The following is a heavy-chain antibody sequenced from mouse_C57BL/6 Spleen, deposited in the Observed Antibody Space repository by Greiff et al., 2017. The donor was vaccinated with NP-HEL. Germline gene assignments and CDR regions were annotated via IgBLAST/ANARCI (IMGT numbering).Heavy chain of an antibody. CDR1: GYTFTDYY. Sequence: QVQLKQSGAELVRPGASVKLSCKASGYTFTDYYINWVKQRPGQGLEWIARIYPGSGNTYYNEKFKGKATLTAEKSSSTAYMQLSSLTSEDSAVYFCARSDYYGYYFDYWGQGTTLTVSS. V-gene: IGHV1-76*01. CDR3: ARSDYYGYYFDY. D-gene: IGHD1-1*01. J-gene: IGHJ2*01. CDR2: IYPGSGNT.